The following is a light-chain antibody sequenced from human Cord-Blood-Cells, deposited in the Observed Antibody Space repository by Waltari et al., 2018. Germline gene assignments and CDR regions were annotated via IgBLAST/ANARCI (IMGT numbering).Light chain of an antibody. Sequence: QSALIQPASVSGSPGQSITIPCTGTSSDVGSYNLVSWYQQHPGKAPKPMIYEGSKRPSGVSNRFSGSKSGNTASLTISGLQAEDEADYYCCSYAGSSTWVFGGGTKLTVL. CDR2: EGS. CDR1: SSDVGSYNL. V-gene: IGLV2-23*01. J-gene: IGLJ3*02. CDR3: CSYAGSSTWV.